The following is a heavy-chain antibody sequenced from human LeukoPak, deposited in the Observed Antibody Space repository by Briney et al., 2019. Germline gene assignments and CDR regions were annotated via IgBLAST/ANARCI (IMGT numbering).Heavy chain of an antibody. Sequence: ASVKVSCKASGYIFTGYTIHWVRQAPGQRLEWMGWINGGSDNTKNSQKFQGRVTITRDTSASTAYMELSSLRPEDTAVYYCARVVKARTPAFDYWGQGTLVTVSS. CDR3: ARVVKARTPAFDY. CDR1: GYIFTGYT. D-gene: IGHD4-23*01. V-gene: IGHV1-3*01. J-gene: IGHJ4*02. CDR2: INGGSDNT.